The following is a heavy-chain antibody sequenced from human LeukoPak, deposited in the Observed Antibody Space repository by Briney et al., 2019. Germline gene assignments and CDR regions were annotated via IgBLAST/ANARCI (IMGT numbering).Heavy chain of an antibody. Sequence: SETLSLTCTVSGYSISSGYYWGWIRKPPGKGLEWIGSTHYSGSTYYNPSLKSRVTISVDTSKNQFSLKLSSVTAADTAVYYCARQIGTTVTGYCMDVWGKGTTVTISS. V-gene: IGHV4-38-2*02. CDR2: THYSGST. J-gene: IGHJ6*03. CDR3: ARQIGTTVTGYCMDV. CDR1: GYSISSGYY. D-gene: IGHD4-17*01.